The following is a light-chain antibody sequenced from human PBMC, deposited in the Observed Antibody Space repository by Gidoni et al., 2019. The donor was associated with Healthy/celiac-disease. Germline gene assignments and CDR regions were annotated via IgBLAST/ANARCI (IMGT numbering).Light chain of an antibody. CDR3: SSYTSSSRVV. Sequence: QSALTQPASVSGSPGQSTTISCTGTSSDGGGYNYVSCYQQHPGKAPKLMIYDVSNRPSGVSNRFSGSKSGNTASLTISGLQAEDEADYYCSSYTSSSRVVFGGGTKLTVL. V-gene: IGLV2-14*03. CDR1: SSDGGGYNY. J-gene: IGLJ2*01. CDR2: DVS.